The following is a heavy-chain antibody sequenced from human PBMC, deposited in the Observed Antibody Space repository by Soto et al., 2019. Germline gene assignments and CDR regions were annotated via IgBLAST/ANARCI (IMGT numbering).Heavy chain of an antibody. J-gene: IGHJ4*02. Sequence: SETLSLTCTVSGDSISGYYWSWIRQPPGKGLQWIGYIYYTGNTNYNPSLKGRVTMSVDTSKNQFSLQVGSVTAADTAVYFCAKYRRTDAEGYTFDYWGQGALVTVSS. CDR2: IYYTGNT. CDR1: GDSISGYY. D-gene: IGHD2-15*01. CDR3: AKYRRTDAEGYTFDY. V-gene: IGHV4-59*01.